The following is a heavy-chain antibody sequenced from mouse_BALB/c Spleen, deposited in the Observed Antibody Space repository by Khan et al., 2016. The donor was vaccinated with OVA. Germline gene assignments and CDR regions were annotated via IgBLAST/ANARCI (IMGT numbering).Heavy chain of an antibody. CDR3: AGGRAGYWYFYV. J-gene: IGHJ1*01. Sequence: VQLQESGPGLVKPSQSLFLACSITGFPITSGYYWIWIRQSPGKPLEWMGYITHSGETFYNPSLQRPISITRVTSKNQFDLQLNSVTTVESARSYCAGGRAGYWYFYVWGSGTTVTGSS. V-gene: IGHV12-3*02. CDR2: ITHSGET. CDR1: GFPITSGYY.